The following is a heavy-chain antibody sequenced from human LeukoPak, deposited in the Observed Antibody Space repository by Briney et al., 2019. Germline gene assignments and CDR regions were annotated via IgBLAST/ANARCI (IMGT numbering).Heavy chain of an antibody. CDR1: GGSFSGYY. Sequence: SETLSLTCAVYGGSFSGYYWSWIRQPPGKGLEWIGEINHSGSTNYNPSLKSRVTISVDTSKNQFSLKLSSVTAADTAVYYCARVGDYGDHDFSVEFDYWGQGTLVTVSS. CDR2: INHSGST. D-gene: IGHD4-17*01. CDR3: ARVGDYGDHDFSVEFDY. V-gene: IGHV4-34*01. J-gene: IGHJ4*02.